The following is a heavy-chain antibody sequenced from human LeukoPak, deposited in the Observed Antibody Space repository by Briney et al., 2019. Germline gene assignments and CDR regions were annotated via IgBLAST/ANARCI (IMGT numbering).Heavy chain of an antibody. D-gene: IGHD4-23*01. V-gene: IGHV1-46*01. CDR3: ATAMVVTSFDY. Sequence: ASVKVSCKASGYTSTSYYMHWVRQAPGQGLEWMGIINPSGGSTSYAQKFQGRVTVTRDTSTSTVYMELSSLRSEDTAVYYCATAMVVTSFDYWGQGTLVTVSS. CDR2: INPSGGST. J-gene: IGHJ4*02. CDR1: GYTSTSYY.